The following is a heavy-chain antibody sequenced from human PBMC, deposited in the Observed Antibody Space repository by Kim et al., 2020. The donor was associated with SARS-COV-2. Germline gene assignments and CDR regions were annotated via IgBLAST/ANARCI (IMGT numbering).Heavy chain of an antibody. J-gene: IGHJ3*02. Sequence: SETLSLTCTVSGGSISSYYWSWIRQPPGKGLEWIGYIYYSGSTNYNPSLKSRVTISVDTSKNQFSLKLSSVTAADTAVYYCAKHIHSNDAFDIWGQGTMVTVSS. D-gene: IGHD2-15*01. CDR2: IYYSGST. V-gene: IGHV4-59*13. CDR1: GGSISSYY. CDR3: AKHIHSNDAFDI.